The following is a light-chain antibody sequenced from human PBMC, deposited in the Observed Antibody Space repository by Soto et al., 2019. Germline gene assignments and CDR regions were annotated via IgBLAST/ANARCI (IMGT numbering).Light chain of an antibody. V-gene: IGKV1-39*01. Sequence: DIQLTQSPSTLSVSVGDRVTITCRASQTVTNYLHWYQQKPGKAPKLLIYAASTLQSGVPARFGGSGSGTDFTLTISGLQSEDFATYYCQQSYTTRPLTFGGGTKVESK. CDR1: QTVTNY. CDR2: AAS. J-gene: IGKJ4*01. CDR3: QQSYTTRPLT.